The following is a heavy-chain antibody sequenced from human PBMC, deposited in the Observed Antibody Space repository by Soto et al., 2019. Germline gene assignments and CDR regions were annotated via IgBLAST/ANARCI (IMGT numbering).Heavy chain of an antibody. D-gene: IGHD2-21*02. V-gene: IGHV3-23*01. Sequence: DVQLLESGGGLVQPGGSLRLSCAASGFPFAPSTMSWVRQAPGKGLEWVSTISVSVGSTYSADSVQGRFTVSSDISDNTLFLRMTSLTADDTAVYFCAKRDVPHSTSNAYFYDHWGRGVLVTVSS. CDR3: AKRDVPHSTSNAYFYDH. CDR2: ISVSVGST. J-gene: IGHJ4*02. CDR1: GFPFAPST.